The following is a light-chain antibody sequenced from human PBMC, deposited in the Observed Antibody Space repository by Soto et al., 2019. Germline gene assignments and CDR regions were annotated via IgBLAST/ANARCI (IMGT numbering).Light chain of an antibody. V-gene: IGLV3-21*04. CDR2: YDS. CDR1: NIGGKS. Sequence: SYELTQPPSVSVAPGKTARITCGGNNIGGKSVLWYQQKPGQAPVLVIFYDSDRPSWIPERFSGSNSGNTATLTISRVEVGDEADYFCQVWDRGSAHWVFGGGTKLTVL. CDR3: QVWDRGSAHWV. J-gene: IGLJ3*02.